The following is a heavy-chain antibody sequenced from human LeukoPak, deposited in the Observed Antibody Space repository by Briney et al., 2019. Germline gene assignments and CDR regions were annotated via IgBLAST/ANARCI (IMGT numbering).Heavy chain of an antibody. CDR1: GFTFSSYS. J-gene: IGHJ3*01. D-gene: IGHD2-2*03. Sequence: GGSLRLSCTASGFTFSSYSMHWVRQAPGKGLEYVSAISTNGGSTYYANSVKDRFTISRDNSKNTLYLQMGSLRAEDMAVYYCAREGTLDSFSDAFDLWGQGTMVTVSS. V-gene: IGHV3-64*01. CDR2: ISTNGGST. CDR3: AREGTLDSFSDAFDL.